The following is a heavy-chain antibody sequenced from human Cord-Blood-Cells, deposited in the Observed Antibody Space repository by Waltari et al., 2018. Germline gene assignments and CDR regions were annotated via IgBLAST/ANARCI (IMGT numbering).Heavy chain of an antibody. Sequence: QVQLVESGGGVVQPGRSLRLSCAALGFTFTSYAMHCVGRATGKGLEWVAVISYDGSNKYYADSVKGRFTISRDNSKNTLYLQMNSLRAEDTAVYYCARESYYYDSSGYAFDIWGQGTMVTVSS. CDR1: GFTFTSYA. J-gene: IGHJ3*02. CDR2: ISYDGSNK. V-gene: IGHV3-30*04. CDR3: ARESYYYDSSGYAFDI. D-gene: IGHD3-22*01.